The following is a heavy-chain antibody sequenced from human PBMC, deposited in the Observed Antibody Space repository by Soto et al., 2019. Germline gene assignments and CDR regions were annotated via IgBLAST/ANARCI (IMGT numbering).Heavy chain of an antibody. V-gene: IGHV3-23*01. D-gene: IGHD3-10*01. Sequence: GGSLRLSCAASGFTFSSYSMSWVRQAPGKGLEWVSGFETGGDGGLTYYADSVKGRFTISRDNSKDTVFLQMNSLRDEDTAVYYCAKKVNSGSGSQFFDYWGQGALVTVSS. J-gene: IGHJ4*02. CDR3: AKKVNSGSGSQFFDY. CDR1: GFTFSSYS. CDR2: FETGGDGGLT.